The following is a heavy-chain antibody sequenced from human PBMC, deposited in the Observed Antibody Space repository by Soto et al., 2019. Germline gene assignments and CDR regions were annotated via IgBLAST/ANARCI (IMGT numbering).Heavy chain of an antibody. CDR1: GFTFSSYA. V-gene: IGHV3-23*01. CDR2: ISAIGDRV. Sequence: PRLSCAASGFTFSSYAMSWVRQAPGKRLEWVSSISAIGDRVYHADSVKGRFTVSRDNSKNTLYLQMNSLRAEDTAVYYCARFSSCAGDCPHDLWGRVTLVTVYS. CDR3: ARFSSCAGDCPHDL. J-gene: IGHJ5*02. D-gene: IGHD2-21*02.